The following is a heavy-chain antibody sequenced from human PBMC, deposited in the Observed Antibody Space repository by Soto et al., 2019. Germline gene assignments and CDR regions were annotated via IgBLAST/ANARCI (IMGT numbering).Heavy chain of an antibody. Sequence: EVQLVESGGGLVQPGGSLRLSCAASGFPFSSYWMHWVRQAPGKGLVWVSRINSDGSSTSYADSVKGRFTISRDNAKNTLYLQMNSLRAEDTAVYYCARVLGSGDYYFDYWGQGTLVTVSS. J-gene: IGHJ4*02. CDR3: ARVLGSGDYYFDY. D-gene: IGHD3-22*01. CDR2: INSDGSST. V-gene: IGHV3-74*01. CDR1: GFPFSSYW.